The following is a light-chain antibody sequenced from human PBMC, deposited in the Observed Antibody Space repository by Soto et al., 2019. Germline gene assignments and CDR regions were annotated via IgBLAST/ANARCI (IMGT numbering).Light chain of an antibody. Sequence: QSVLTQPPSVSGAPGQRVTISCTGSSSNIGAGYDVHWYQQLPGTATKLLIYGNSNRRSGVPDRFSGSKSGTSASLAITGLQAEDEADYYCQSYDSSLSGSVFGGGTKVTVL. CDR2: GNS. J-gene: IGLJ3*02. CDR1: SSNIGAGYD. CDR3: QSYDSSLSGSV. V-gene: IGLV1-40*01.